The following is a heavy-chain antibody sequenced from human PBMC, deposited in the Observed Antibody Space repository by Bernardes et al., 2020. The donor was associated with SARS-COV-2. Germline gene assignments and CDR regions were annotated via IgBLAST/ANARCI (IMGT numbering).Heavy chain of an antibody. D-gene: IGHD3-16*01. CDR2: IYPDDSDT. J-gene: IGHJ3*01. CDR3: ASPQGGNRGYAFDV. Sequence: GESLKISCKGSGYNFTNYWIGWVRQMPGRRLEWLGIIYPDDSDTKYSPAFQGQVTISADKSISTAYLHFNSLKASDTAMYYCASPQGGNRGYAFDVWGQGTMVTVSS. CDR1: GYNFTNYW. V-gene: IGHV5-51*01.